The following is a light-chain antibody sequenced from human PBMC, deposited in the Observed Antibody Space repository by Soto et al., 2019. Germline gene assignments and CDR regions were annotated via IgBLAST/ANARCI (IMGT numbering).Light chain of an antibody. CDR1: QSVDSN. CDR2: GAS. CDR3: QQYHYWPLT. J-gene: IGKJ4*01. V-gene: IGKV3D-15*01. Sequence: EIVMTQSPATLSVSPGDGATLSCRASQSVDSNLAWYQQKPGQTPRLLIYGASTRPTGIPARFSGSGSGTECTLTIISLQSEDSAVYYCQQYHYWPLTFGGRTKVEIK.